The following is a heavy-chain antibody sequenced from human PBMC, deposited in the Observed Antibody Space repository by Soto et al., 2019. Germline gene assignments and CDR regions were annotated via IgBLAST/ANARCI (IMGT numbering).Heavy chain of an antibody. CDR3: ARVAYCTNGVCYRSWYYYGMDV. V-gene: IGHV1-3*01. D-gene: IGHD2-8*01. CDR2: INAGNGNT. CDR1: GYTFTRYA. J-gene: IGHJ6*02. Sequence: VKVSCKASGYTFTRYAMHWVRQAPGQRLEWMGWINAGNGNTKYSQKFQGRVTITRDTSASTAYMELSSLRSEDTAVYYCARVAYCTNGVCYRSWYYYGMDVWGQGTTVTVSS.